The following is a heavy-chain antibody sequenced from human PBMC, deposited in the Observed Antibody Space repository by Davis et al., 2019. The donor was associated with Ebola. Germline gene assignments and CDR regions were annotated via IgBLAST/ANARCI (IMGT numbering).Heavy chain of an antibody. J-gene: IGHJ4*02. CDR3: AKVIGSVGY. CDR2: ISYDGSNK. V-gene: IGHV3-30*18. Sequence: PGGSLRLSCAASGFTFSSYGMHWVRQAPGKGLEWVAVISYDGSNKYYADSVKGRFTISRDNSENTLDLQMNSLRAEDTAVYYCAKVIGSVGYWGQGTLVTVSS. CDR1: GFTFSSYG. D-gene: IGHD2-15*01.